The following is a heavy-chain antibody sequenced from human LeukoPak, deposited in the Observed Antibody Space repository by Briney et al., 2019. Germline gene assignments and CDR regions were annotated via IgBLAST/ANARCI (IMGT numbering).Heavy chain of an antibody. Sequence: SETLSLTCTVSGGSISSYYWSWIRQPAGKGLEWIGRIYTSGSTNYNPSLKSRVTMSVDTSKNQFSLKLSSVTAADTAVYYCARDTCSSTSCYYVNDAFDIWGQGTMVTVSS. CDR2: IYTSGST. D-gene: IGHD2-2*01. V-gene: IGHV4-4*07. J-gene: IGHJ3*02. CDR1: GGSISSYY. CDR3: ARDTCSSTSCYYVNDAFDI.